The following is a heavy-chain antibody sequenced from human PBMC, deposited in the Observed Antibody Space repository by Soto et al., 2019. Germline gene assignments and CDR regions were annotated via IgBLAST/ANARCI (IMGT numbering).Heavy chain of an antibody. V-gene: IGHV3-15*01. D-gene: IGHD3-10*01. J-gene: IGHJ4*02. CDR2: ISPKTGGATT. Sequence: VLLVESGGGLVQPGGSLRLSCAASGFTFRDTWMAWVRQGPGKGLEWVGRISPKTGGATTDYAATVKDRFTISRDDPDNTVYLQMHSLIIEDTAIYYCTTGAYYFGSGSQLGWGQGTLVTVSS. CDR1: GFTFRDTW. CDR3: TTGAYYFGSGSQLG.